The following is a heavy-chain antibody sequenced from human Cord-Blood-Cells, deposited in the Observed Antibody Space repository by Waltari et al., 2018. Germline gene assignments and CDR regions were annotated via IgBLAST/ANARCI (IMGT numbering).Heavy chain of an antibody. CDR2: INPNGGCT. D-gene: IGHD1-20*01. Sequence: QVQLVQSGAEVKKPGASMKVSCKASGYTFTGYYLHLVRQAPGQGLEWMGWINPNGGCTNYAQKYQGRVTMTRDTSNSTAYMELSRLRSDDTAVYYCARDLHVITGDDAFDIWGQGTMVTVSS. CDR3: ARDLHVITGDDAFDI. V-gene: IGHV1-2*02. CDR1: GYTFTGYY. J-gene: IGHJ3*02.